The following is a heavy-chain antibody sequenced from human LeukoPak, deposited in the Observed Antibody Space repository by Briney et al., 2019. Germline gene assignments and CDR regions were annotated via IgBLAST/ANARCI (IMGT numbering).Heavy chain of an antibody. CDR1: GYTFTSYG. CDR3: ARGPNYDFWSGYWRGDNWFDP. V-gene: IGHV1-18*01. CDR2: ISAYNGNT. Sequence: ASVKVSCKASGYTFTSYGISWVRQAPGQGLEWMGWISAYNGNTNYAQKLQGRVTMTTDTSTSTAYMELRSLRSDDTAVYYCARGPNYDFWSGYWRGDNWFDPWGQGTLVTVSS. J-gene: IGHJ5*02. D-gene: IGHD3-3*01.